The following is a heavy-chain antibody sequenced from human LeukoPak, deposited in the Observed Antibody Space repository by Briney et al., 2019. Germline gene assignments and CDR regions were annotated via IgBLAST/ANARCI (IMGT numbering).Heavy chain of an antibody. Sequence: PGGSLRLSCAASGFTFTSYSMSWVRQAPGKGLEWVSGTSDRGDYTYYADSVKGRFTISRDNSKNTLYLQMNSLRAEDTAVYYCAKDHEDIVVVPAGNNWFDPWGQGTLVTVSS. D-gene: IGHD2-2*01. J-gene: IGHJ5*02. CDR2: TSDRGDYT. CDR1: GFTFTSYS. V-gene: IGHV3-23*01. CDR3: AKDHEDIVVVPAGNNWFDP.